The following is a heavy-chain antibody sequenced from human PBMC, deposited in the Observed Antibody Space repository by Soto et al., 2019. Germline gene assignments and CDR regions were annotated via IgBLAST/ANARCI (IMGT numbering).Heavy chain of an antibody. CDR3: ARSLGSSWRILDY. D-gene: IGHD6-13*01. CDR2: INAGNGNT. CDR1: GYTFTSYA. V-gene: IGHV1-3*01. J-gene: IGHJ4*02. Sequence: ASVXVSCKASGYTFTSYAMHWVRQAPGQRLEWMGWINAGNGNTKYSQKFQGRVTITRDTSASTAYMELSSLRSEDTAVYYCARSLGSSWRILDYWGQGTLVTVSS.